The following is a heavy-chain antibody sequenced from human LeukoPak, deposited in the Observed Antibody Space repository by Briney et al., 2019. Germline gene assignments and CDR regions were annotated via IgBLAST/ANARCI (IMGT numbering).Heavy chain of an antibody. J-gene: IGHJ4*02. CDR2: ICPGDSDT. CDR3: ARHGGGYCSGVSCYGIDY. D-gene: IGHD2-15*01. V-gene: IGHV5-51*01. CDR1: GYSFTTYW. Sequence: GESLKISCEGSGYSFTTYWIGWVRQMPGKGLEWMGIICPGDSDTRYSPSFQGQVTISADKSINTAYLQWSSLKASDTAMYYCARHGGGYCSGVSCYGIDYWGQGTLVTVSS.